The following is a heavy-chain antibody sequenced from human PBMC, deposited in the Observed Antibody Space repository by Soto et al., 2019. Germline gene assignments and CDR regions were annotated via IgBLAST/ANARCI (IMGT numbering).Heavy chain of an antibody. CDR3: AREDGGGPFDY. J-gene: IGHJ4*02. D-gene: IGHD2-15*01. CDR2: MSGTSADT. V-gene: IGHV3-23*01. CDR1: GFMVSAYA. Sequence: DVHLLESGGGLVQPGGSLRLSCAASGFMVSAYAMHWVRQAPGQGLEWVSSMSGTSADTYYADSVKGRFTVSRDSSKDTLYLQLKSLRAEDTALYFCAREDGGGPFDYWGQGTLVIVSS.